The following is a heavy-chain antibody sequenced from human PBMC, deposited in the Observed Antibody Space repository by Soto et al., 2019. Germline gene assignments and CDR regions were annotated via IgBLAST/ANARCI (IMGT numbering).Heavy chain of an antibody. CDR1: GYTFTSFY. CDR3: ARDKYTLPDYGMDV. Sequence: SVKVSCKASGYTFTSFYIHWVRQAPGQGLEWMGIINPTSDSTGYAQKFQGRVTMTRDTSTSTVYMELSSLRSEDTAVYYCARDKYTLPDYGMDVWGRGTPVTVS. D-gene: IGHD3-16*01. J-gene: IGHJ6*02. CDR2: INPTSDST. V-gene: IGHV1-46*01.